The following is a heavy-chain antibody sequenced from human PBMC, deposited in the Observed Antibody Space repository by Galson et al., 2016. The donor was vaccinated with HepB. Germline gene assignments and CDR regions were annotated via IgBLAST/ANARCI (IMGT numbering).Heavy chain of an antibody. V-gene: IGHV3-30-3*01. CDR2: ISYHGSDK. CDR1: GFAFSGSA. J-gene: IGHJ6*02. Sequence: SLRLSCAASGFAFSGSAMHWVRQAPGKGLEWVAAISYHGSDKYYADSVKGRVTISRDNSNNTLYLQMTSLSPEDTAVYYCARDKSFYYCGMDVWGQGTTVTGSS. D-gene: IGHD2/OR15-2a*01. CDR3: ARDKSFYYCGMDV.